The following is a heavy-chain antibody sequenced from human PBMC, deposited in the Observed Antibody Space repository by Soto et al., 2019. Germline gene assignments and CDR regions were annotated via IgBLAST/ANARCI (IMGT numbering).Heavy chain of an antibody. D-gene: IGHD2-21*02. J-gene: IGHJ5*02. Sequence: DVQLVESGGGLVQPGGSLRLSCAVSGFTLTSIIINWVRQAPGKGLEWVSYISPSSDTKYYADSVTRLFTISRDSAKETEYLQMNSLRAEDTAVYFCARELRDSHIHFDHWGQGTRVTVSS. CDR2: ISPSSDTK. V-gene: IGHV3-48*01. CDR1: GFTLTSII. CDR3: ARELRDSHIHFDH.